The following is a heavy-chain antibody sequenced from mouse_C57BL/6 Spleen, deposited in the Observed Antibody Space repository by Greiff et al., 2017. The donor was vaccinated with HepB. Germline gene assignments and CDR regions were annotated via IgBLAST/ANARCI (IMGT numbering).Heavy chain of an antibody. V-gene: IGHV1-15*01. CDR1: GYTFTDYE. Sequence: VKLMESGAELVRPGASVTLSCKASGYTFTDYEMHWVKQTPVHGLEWIGAIDPETGGTAYNQKFKGKAILTADKSSSTAYMELRSLTSEDSAVYYCTREGVTALWGQGTSVTVSS. CDR3: TREGVTAL. D-gene: IGHD2-2*01. J-gene: IGHJ4*01. CDR2: IDPETGGT.